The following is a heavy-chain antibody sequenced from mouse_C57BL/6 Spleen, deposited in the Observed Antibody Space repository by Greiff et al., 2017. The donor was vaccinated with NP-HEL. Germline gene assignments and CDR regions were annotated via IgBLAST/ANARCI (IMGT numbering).Heavy chain of an antibody. CDR2: IYPGSGST. CDR1: GYTFTSYW. CDR3: ARSYGSGIWFAY. V-gene: IGHV1-55*01. J-gene: IGHJ3*01. Sequence: QVQLQQPGAELVKPGASVKMSCKASGYTFTSYWITWVKQRPGQGLEWIGDIYPGSGSTNYNEKFKSKATLTVDTSSSTAYMQLSSLTSEDSAVYYCARSYGSGIWFAYWGQGTLVTVSA. D-gene: IGHD1-1*01.